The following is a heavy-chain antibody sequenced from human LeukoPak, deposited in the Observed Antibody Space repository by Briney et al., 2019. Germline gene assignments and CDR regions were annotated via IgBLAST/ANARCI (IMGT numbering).Heavy chain of an antibody. CDR2: IIHSGRT. V-gene: IGHV4-34*01. J-gene: IGHJ6*03. Sequence: PSETLSLTCAVYGGSFSGYYWSWIRQPPGKGLEWIGEIIHSGRTNYNPSLKSRVTISADTSKNQFSLKLRSVTAADTAVYYCARGLREFGYYYYHMDVWGKGTTVTVSS. CDR3: ARGLREFGYYYYHMDV. D-gene: IGHD3-10*01. CDR1: GGSFSGYY.